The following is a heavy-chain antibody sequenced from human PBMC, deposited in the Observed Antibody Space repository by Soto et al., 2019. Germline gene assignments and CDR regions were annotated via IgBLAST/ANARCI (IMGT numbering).Heavy chain of an antibody. CDR3: PKGATSTFDS. CDR1: GYRFTSSC. J-gene: IGHJ4*02. CDR2: VYPSDSDV. Sequence: GESLNISCHGSGYRFTSSCIGWVLQMPGKGLEWLGNVYPSDSDVRYSPSFEGRVTISADNSINTAYLHLLNLKASDTAIYYCPKGATSTFDSCGQGTRVTVSS. V-gene: IGHV5-51*01. D-gene: IGHD3-16*01.